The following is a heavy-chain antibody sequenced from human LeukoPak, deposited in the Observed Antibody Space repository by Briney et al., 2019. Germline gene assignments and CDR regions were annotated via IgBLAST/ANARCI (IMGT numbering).Heavy chain of an antibody. J-gene: IGHJ1*01. CDR3: ARAAAVAGTSKYFQH. Sequence: ASEKVSSKASGYTFTSYYMHWVRQAPGQGLEWMGWISPYDGNTNYAQKLQGRVTMTSDISTSTAYMELRSLRSDDTAVYYCARAAAVAGTSKYFQHWGQGTLVTVSS. CDR1: GYTFTSYY. D-gene: IGHD6-19*01. CDR2: ISPYDGNT. V-gene: IGHV1-18*04.